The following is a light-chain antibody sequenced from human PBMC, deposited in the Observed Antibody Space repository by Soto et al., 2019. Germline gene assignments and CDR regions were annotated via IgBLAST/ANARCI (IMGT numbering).Light chain of an antibody. Sequence: EIVLTQSPGTLSLSPGERATLSCRASQSVSSSDLAWYQQKPGLAPRLLIYGASSRATGIPDRFSGSGSGTDFTLTISRLEPEDFAVYYCQQYGSSPLWTFGQGTKVEIK. V-gene: IGKV3-20*01. CDR3: QQYGSSPLWT. J-gene: IGKJ1*01. CDR2: GAS. CDR1: QSVSSSD.